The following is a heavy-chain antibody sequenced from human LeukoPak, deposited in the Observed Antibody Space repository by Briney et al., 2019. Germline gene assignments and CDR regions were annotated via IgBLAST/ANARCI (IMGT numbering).Heavy chain of an antibody. V-gene: IGHV3-7*01. D-gene: IGHD1-14*01. J-gene: IGHJ4*02. CDR2: IKEDGSEK. Sequence: GSLRLSCAVSGFSFSSYSMSWVRQAPGKGLEWVGNIKEDGSEKYYVDSVKGRFTISRDNAKNSLFLQMNSLRVEDTAVYYCARDSFETDIDYWGQGALVTVSS. CDR3: ARDSFETDIDY. CDR1: GFSFSSYS.